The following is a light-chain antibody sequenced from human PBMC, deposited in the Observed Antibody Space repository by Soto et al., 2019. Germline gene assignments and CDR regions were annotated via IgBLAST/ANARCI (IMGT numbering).Light chain of an antibody. J-gene: IGLJ2*01. Sequence: QSALTQPASVSGSPGQSITISCTGTSNDVGGYNYVSWYQQHPGKAPQLMIYDVSNRPSGVSNRFSGSKSGNTASLTISGLQAEDEADYYCSSYTSSSPVVFGGGTKLTVL. CDR1: SNDVGGYNY. CDR3: SSYTSSSPVV. V-gene: IGLV2-14*01. CDR2: DVS.